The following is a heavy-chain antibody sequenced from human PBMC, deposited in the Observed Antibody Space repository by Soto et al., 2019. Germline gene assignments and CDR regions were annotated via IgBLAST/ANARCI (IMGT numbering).Heavy chain of an antibody. Sequence: GGSLRLSCAASGFTFSSYAMHWVRQAPGKGLEWVAVVSYDGSNKYDADSVKGRFSISRDNSKNTLYLQMNSLRAEDTAVYYCAKDRKSGSGWYWDYWGQGTLVTVSS. CDR3: AKDRKSGSGWYWDY. V-gene: IGHV3-30-3*01. CDR2: VSYDGSNK. CDR1: GFTFSSYA. J-gene: IGHJ4*02. D-gene: IGHD6-19*01.